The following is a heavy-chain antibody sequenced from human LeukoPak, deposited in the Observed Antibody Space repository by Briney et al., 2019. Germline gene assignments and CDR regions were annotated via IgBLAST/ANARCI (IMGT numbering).Heavy chain of an antibody. V-gene: IGHV4-30-4*01. CDR2: IYYSGST. J-gene: IGHJ5*02. CDR1: GVSISSGDYY. D-gene: IGHD1-26*01. CDR3: ARDRKGATDWFDP. Sequence: SETLSLTCTVSGVSISSGDYYWSWLRQPPGKGLEWIGYIYYSGSTYYNPSLKSRVTISVDTSKNQFSLKLSSVTAADTAVYYCARDRKGATDWFDPWGQGTLVTVSS.